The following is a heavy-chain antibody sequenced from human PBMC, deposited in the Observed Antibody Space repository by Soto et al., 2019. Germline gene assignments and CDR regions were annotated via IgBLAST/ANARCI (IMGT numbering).Heavy chain of an antibody. CDR1: GGSISSYY. CDR2: IYYSGST. V-gene: IGHV4-59*08. CDR3: ASQSLYCSGCSCLSHPFDY. Sequence: PSETLSLTCTVSGGSISSYYWSWIRQPPGKGLEWIGYIYYSGSTNYNPSLKSRVTISVDTSKNQFSLKLSSVTAADTAVYYCASQSLYCSGCSCLSHPFDYWGQGTLVTVSS. J-gene: IGHJ4*02. D-gene: IGHD2-15*01.